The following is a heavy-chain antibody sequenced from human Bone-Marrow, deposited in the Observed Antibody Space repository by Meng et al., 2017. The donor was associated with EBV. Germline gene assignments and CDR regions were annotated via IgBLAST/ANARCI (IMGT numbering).Heavy chain of an antibody. CDR1: GGTFSSYA. J-gene: IGHJ6*02. D-gene: IGHD3-3*01. V-gene: IGHV1-69*06. CDR3: ARGSNYDFWSGYVHMDV. CDR2: IIPIFGTA. Sequence: VQLVQSGAEVKKPXXXXXVXCKXSGGTFSSYAISWVRHAPGQGLEWMGGIIPIFGTASYAQKFQGRVTITADKSTSTAYMELSSLRSEDTAVYYCARGSNYDFWSGYVHMDVWGQGTTGTVS.